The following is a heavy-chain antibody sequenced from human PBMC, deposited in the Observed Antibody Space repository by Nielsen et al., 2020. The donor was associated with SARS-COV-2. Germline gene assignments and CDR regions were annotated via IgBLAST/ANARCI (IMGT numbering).Heavy chain of an antibody. CDR2: ISSGGGTT. D-gene: IGHD3-16*01. V-gene: IGHV3-23*01. CDR1: GFTFRNYA. Sequence: GGSLRLSCSVSGFTFRNYAMSWVRQAPGKGLEWVSSISSGGGTTYYADSVKGRFSISRDNSNNRLFLQMNSLRVEDTAVYHCATGGMDWGQGTPVTVSS. CDR3: ATGGMD. J-gene: IGHJ4*02.